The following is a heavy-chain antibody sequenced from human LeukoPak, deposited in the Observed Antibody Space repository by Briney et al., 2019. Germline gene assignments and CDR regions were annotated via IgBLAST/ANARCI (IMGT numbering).Heavy chain of an antibody. D-gene: IGHD5-18*01. CDR1: GFTFSSYW. J-gene: IGHJ4*02. Sequence: GGSLRLSCAASGFTFSSYWMSWVRQAPGKGLEWVANIRKDGSENYYVDSVKGRFTISRDNAKKSLYLQMKSLRAEDTAVYYCARHLSGVTGYSYGRGIDYWGQGTLVTVSS. CDR3: ARHLSGVTGYSYGRGIDY. CDR2: IRKDGSEN. V-gene: IGHV3-7*01.